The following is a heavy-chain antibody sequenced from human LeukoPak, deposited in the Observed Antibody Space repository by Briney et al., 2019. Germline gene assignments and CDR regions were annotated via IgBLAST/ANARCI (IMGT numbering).Heavy chain of an antibody. CDR1: GFTFSNY. V-gene: IGHV3-53*01. CDR2: IYSGGSI. D-gene: IGHD5-18*01. J-gene: IGHJ4*02. CDR3: ASGKETSMAQGY. Sequence: GASLRLSCAASGFTFSNYMTWVRQAPGKGLEWVSVIYSGGSIYYADSVKGRFTISRDISKNTVDLQLNSLRAEDTAVYYCASGKETSMAQGYWGQGTLVTVSS.